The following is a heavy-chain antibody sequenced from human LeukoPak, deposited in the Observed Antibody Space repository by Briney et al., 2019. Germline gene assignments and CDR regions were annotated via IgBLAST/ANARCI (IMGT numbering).Heavy chain of an antibody. CDR2: IYPGDSDT. V-gene: IGHV5-51*01. Sequence: GESLKISCKGSGYSFTSYWIGWVRQMPGKGLEWMGIIYPGDSDTRYSPSFQAQVTISADKSISTAYLQRSSLKASDTAMYYCARRGGYCSSTSCYAADAFDIWGQGAMVTVSS. CDR3: ARRGGYCSSTSCYAADAFDI. D-gene: IGHD2-2*01. J-gene: IGHJ3*02. CDR1: GYSFTSYW.